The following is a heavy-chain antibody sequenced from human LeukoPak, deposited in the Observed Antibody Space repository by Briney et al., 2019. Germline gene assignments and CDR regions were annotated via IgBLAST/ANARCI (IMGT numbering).Heavy chain of an antibody. CDR3: ARGGGLDV. J-gene: IGHJ6*02. Sequence: GGSLRLSCAASGFTFNDCYMNWIRQAPGKGLEWVSYISSSGSTRYYADSLKGRFTISRDNAKNSLYLQMSNLRAEDTAVYFCARGGGLDVWGQGATVTVSS. D-gene: IGHD3-16*01. CDR2: ISSSGSTR. CDR1: GFTFNDCY. V-gene: IGHV3-11*01.